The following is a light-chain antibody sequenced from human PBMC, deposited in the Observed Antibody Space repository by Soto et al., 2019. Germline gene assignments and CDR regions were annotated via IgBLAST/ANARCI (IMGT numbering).Light chain of an antibody. J-gene: IGLJ1*01. CDR3: SSRTTSNPYV. Sequence: QSALTQPASVSGSPGQSITISCTGTSSDIGAYNSVSWYQQHPGKAPQLMIYEVSNRPSGVSNRFSASMSGNTASLTISGLQAEDEADYYCSSRTTSNPYVFGTGTKVTVL. CDR1: SSDIGAYNS. V-gene: IGLV2-14*01. CDR2: EVS.